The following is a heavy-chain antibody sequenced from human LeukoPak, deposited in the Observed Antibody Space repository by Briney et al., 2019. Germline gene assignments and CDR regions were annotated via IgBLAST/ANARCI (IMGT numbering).Heavy chain of an antibody. CDR2: SNPNSGAT. V-gene: IGHV1-2*02. CDR1: VYAFDNFD. J-gene: IGHJ4*02. CDR3: STVGSTSGY. Sequence: ASVKVSCEASVYAFDNFDIHWGRQAPGQGLEWMGGSNPNSGATDYAQRVQGRVTLTRDTSITSAYMDLYSLTSDATAVYYCSTVGSTSGYWGQGTLVTVAA. D-gene: IGHD1-26*01.